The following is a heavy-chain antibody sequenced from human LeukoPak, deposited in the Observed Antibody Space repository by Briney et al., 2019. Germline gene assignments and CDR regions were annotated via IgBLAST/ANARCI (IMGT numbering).Heavy chain of an antibody. D-gene: IGHD3-22*01. V-gene: IGHV1-18*01. Sequence: GASVKVSCKASGYTFTSYGISWVRQAPGQGLEWMEWISAYNGNTNYAQKLQGRVTMTTDTSTSTAYMELRSLRSDDTAVYYCARDWSYYYDSSGYYPGDYWGQGTLVTVSS. CDR3: ARDWSYYYDSSGYYPGDY. J-gene: IGHJ4*02. CDR2: ISAYNGNT. CDR1: GYTFTSYG.